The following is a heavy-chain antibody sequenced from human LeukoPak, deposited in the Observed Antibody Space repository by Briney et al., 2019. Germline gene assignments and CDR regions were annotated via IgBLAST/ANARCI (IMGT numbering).Heavy chain of an antibody. CDR3: ASNILRHFDWSRY. CDR1: GYTFATYW. Sequence: GESLKISCKASGYTFATYWIGWVRQMPGKGLEWMGIIYPSDSETRYSPSFQGQVTISADKSISTAYLQWSSLKASDTAMYYCASNILRHFDWSRYWGQGTLVTVSS. D-gene: IGHD3-9*01. V-gene: IGHV5-51*01. CDR2: IYPSDSET. J-gene: IGHJ4*02.